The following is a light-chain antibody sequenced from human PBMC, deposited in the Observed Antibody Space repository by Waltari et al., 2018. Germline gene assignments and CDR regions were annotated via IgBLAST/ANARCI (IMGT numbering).Light chain of an antibody. CDR2: DAS. CDR3: QQCRDWRPT. J-gene: IGKJ2*01. CDR1: QSVDRY. Sequence: EIVLTQSPATLSLSPGERATVSGRASQSVDRYLAWYQQKPGQVPRLLIYDASKRATGIPVRCSGSGSETVLTLTIGGVEAEEFAVYYCQQCRDWRPTFGQGTTLEI. V-gene: IGKV3-11*01.